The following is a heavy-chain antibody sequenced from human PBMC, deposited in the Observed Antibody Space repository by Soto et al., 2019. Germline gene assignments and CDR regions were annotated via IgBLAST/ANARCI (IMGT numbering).Heavy chain of an antibody. V-gene: IGHV1-18*01. J-gene: IGHJ6*02. Sequence: XSVKVCGKPSGSTFTRNGISLVRQAPGQGLEWMGWISPNSGNIKYAQKLQGRVIMTTDTSTSTAYMELRSLRSDDTAVYYCVKDRDSNTWPSRDVWGPGTTVTVSS. CDR1: GSTFTRNG. CDR3: VKDRDSNTWPSRDV. D-gene: IGHD3-22*01. CDR2: ISPNSGNI.